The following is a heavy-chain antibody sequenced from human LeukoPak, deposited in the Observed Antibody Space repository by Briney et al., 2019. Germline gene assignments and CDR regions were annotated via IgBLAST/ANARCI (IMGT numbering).Heavy chain of an antibody. Sequence: PGGSLRLSCAASGFTFNNYWMHWVRQAPGKGLVWVSGIGSGSGGRTYYADSVKGRFSISRDNSRDTLNLQMNSLRAEDTAIYYCVQSTAWYRSSWYLIYWGQGILVTVSS. J-gene: IGHJ4*02. CDR1: GFTFNNYW. CDR2: IGSGSGGRT. CDR3: VQSTAWYRSSWYLIY. D-gene: IGHD6-13*01. V-gene: IGHV3-23*01.